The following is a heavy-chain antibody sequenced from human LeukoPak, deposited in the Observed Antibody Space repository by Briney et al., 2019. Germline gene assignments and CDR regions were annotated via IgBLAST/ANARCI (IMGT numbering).Heavy chain of an antibody. CDR3: ASMYSSGWPYGMDV. V-gene: IGHV4-39*01. D-gene: IGHD6-19*01. J-gene: IGHJ6*02. Sequence: SETLSLTCTVSGGSISSSSYYWGWLRQPPGKGLEWIGSIYYSGSTYYNPSLKSRVTISVDTSKNQFSLKLSSVTAADTAVYYCASMYSSGWPYGMDVWGQGTTVTVSS. CDR1: GGSISSSSYY. CDR2: IYYSGST.